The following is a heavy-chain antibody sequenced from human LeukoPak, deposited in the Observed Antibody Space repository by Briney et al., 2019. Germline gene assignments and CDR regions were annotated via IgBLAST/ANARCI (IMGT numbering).Heavy chain of an antibody. Sequence: EASVKVSCKASGYTFTDYYMHWVRQAPGQGLEWMGWINPNSRGTDSAQKFQGRFSMTRDTSISTAYMELSRLRPDDTAVYYCARRAREYSHDAFDIWGQRTMVTVSS. J-gene: IGHJ3*02. V-gene: IGHV1-2*02. CDR2: INPNSRGT. CDR3: ARRAREYSHDAFDI. D-gene: IGHD5-18*01. CDR1: GYTFTDYY.